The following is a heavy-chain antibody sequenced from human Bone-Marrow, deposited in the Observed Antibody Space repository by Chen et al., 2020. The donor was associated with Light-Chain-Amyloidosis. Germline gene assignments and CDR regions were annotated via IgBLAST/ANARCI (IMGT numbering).Heavy chain of an antibody. V-gene: IGHV4-4*02. CDR2: IYHSGST. CDR1: GGSISSSNW. J-gene: IGHJ5*02. CDR3: ARARIAAAGTLWFDP. D-gene: IGHD6-13*01. Sequence: QVQLQESGPGLVKPSGTLSLTCAVSGGSISSSNWWSWVRQPPGKGLEWIGEIYHSGSTNYNPAPKSRVTISVDKSKNQFSLKLSSVTAADTAVYYCARARIAAAGTLWFDPWGQGTLVTVSS.